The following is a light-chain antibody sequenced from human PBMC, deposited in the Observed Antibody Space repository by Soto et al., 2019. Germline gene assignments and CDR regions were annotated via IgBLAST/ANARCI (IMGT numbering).Light chain of an antibody. CDR1: SSDVGGYNY. Sequence: QSALTQPASVSGSPGQSITISCTGTSSDVGGYNYVSWYQQHPGKAPKLMIYDVSNRPSGVSNRFSGSKSGNTASLTISGLQAEDEADYYCSSYTSSKEVFGGGTKVTVL. CDR2: DVS. J-gene: IGLJ2*01. V-gene: IGLV2-14*01. CDR3: SSYTSSKEV.